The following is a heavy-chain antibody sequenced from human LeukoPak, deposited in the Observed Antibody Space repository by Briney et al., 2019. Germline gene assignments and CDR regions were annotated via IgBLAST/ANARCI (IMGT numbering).Heavy chain of an antibody. J-gene: IGHJ4*02. D-gene: IGHD6-19*01. CDR1: GGSISSGGYY. Sequence: PSETLSLTCTVFGGSISSGGYYWSWIRQHPGKGLEWIGYIYYSGSTYYNPSLKSRVTISVDTSKNQFSLKLSSVTAADTAVYYCARTEYSSGWYSYWGQGTLVTVSS. CDR2: IYYSGST. V-gene: IGHV4-31*03. CDR3: ARTEYSSGWYSY.